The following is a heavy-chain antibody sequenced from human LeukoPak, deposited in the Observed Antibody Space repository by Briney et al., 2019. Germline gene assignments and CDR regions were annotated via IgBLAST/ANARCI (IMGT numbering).Heavy chain of an antibody. CDR3: ATSTYYDLWSGPWENYYYMDV. CDR1: GYTLTELS. V-gene: IGHV1-24*01. D-gene: IGHD3-3*01. CDR2: FDPEDGET. Sequence: ASVKVSCKVSGYTLTELSMHWVRQAPGKGLEWMGGFDPEDGETIYAQKFQGRVTMTEDTSTDTAYMELSSLRSEDTAVYYCATSTYYDLWSGPWENYYYMDVWGKGTTVTVSS. J-gene: IGHJ6*03.